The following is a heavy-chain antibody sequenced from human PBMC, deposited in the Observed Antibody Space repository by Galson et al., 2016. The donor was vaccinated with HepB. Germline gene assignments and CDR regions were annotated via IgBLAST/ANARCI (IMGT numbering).Heavy chain of an antibody. V-gene: IGHV5-51*01. Sequence: QSGAEVKKPGESLRISCKGSGYSFTNYWIGWVRQMPGKGLEWMGIIYPGDSDTRYSPSFQGQVTISADESISTAYLQWSSLKASDSAMYFCARPATGHTSSLDYWGQGTLVTVSS. CDR1: GYSFTNYW. J-gene: IGHJ4*02. D-gene: IGHD6-13*01. CDR2: IYPGDSDT. CDR3: ARPATGHTSSLDY.